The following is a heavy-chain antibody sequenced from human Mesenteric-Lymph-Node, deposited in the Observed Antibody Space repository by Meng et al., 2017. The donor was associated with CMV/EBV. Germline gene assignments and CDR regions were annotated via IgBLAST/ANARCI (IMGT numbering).Heavy chain of an antibody. CDR3: ARDNTTVDYFDY. V-gene: IGHV4-31*03. Sequence: CTVSGGSISSGGYYWSWIRQHPGKGLEWIGYIYYSGSTYYNPSLKSRVTISVDTSKNQFSLKLSSVTAADTAVYYCARDNTTVDYFDYSGQGTLVTVSS. J-gene: IGHJ4*02. CDR1: GGSISSGGYY. CDR2: IYYSGST. D-gene: IGHD4-17*01.